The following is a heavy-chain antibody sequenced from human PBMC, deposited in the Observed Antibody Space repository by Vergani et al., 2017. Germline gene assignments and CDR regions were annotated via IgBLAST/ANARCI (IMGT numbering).Heavy chain of an antibody. CDR1: GAAFNSYQ. CDR2: IDDKGKS. Sequence: QVQLHQWGAGLLKTSETLSLTCAVSGAAFNSYQWTWIRQSPGRGLEWIGEIDDKGKSICNPTLKSRVTISVDNSKRHFSLHVTSVTAADSAMYYCVRRDFWAGPRTFDFWGAGTPVTVSS. CDR3: VRRDFWAGPRTFDF. J-gene: IGHJ3*01. D-gene: IGHD3/OR15-3a*01. V-gene: IGHV4-34*01.